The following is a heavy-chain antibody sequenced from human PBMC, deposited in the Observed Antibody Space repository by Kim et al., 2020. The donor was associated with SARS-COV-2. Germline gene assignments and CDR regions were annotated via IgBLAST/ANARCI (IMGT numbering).Heavy chain of an antibody. CDR1: GFTFSSYS. D-gene: IGHD4-4*01. CDR2: ISSSSSYI. V-gene: IGHV3-21*01. Sequence: GGSLRLSCAASGFTFSSYSMNWVRQAPGKGLEWVSSISSSSSYIYYADSVKGRFTISRDNAKNSLYLQMNSLRAEDTAVYYCARDLGSGGVTTYYWGQGTLVTVSS. J-gene: IGHJ4*02. CDR3: ARDLGSGGVTTYY.